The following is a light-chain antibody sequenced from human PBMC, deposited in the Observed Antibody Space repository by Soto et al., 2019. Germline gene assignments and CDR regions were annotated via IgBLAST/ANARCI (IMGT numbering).Light chain of an antibody. Sequence: DIQMTQSPSSLSASVGDRVTITCRASQSITNYLNWYQQKPGKAPKLLIHAASSFRSGVPSRFSGSGSGTDFTLTISSLQSEDFATYYCQQSFSIPYTFGQGTKLEIK. CDR2: AAS. CDR1: QSITNY. CDR3: QQSFSIPYT. J-gene: IGKJ2*01. V-gene: IGKV1-39*01.